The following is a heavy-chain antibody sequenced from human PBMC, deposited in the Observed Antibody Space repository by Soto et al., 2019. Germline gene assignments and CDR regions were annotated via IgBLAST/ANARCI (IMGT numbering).Heavy chain of an antibody. CDR2: ISGSGGST. CDR1: GFTFSSYA. V-gene: IGHV3-23*01. D-gene: IGHD6-19*01. CDR3: AKDSVSSGWGGDYYGMDV. Sequence: GGSLRLSCAASGFTFSSYAMSWVRQAPGKGLEWVSAISGSGGSTYYADSVKGRFTISRDNSKNTLYLQMNSLRAEDTAVYYCAKDSVSSGWGGDYYGMDVWGQGTTVTVSS. J-gene: IGHJ6*02.